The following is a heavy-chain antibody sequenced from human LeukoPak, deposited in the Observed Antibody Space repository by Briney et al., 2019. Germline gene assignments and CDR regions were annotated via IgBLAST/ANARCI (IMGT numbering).Heavy chain of an antibody. Sequence: GGSLRLSCAASGFTFSSYGMHWVRQAPGKGLEWVAVISYDGSNKYYADSVKGRFTISRDNSKNTLYLQMNSPRAEDTAVYYCAKDRSLDYWGQGTLVTVSS. V-gene: IGHV3-30*18. CDR1: GFTFSSYG. CDR2: ISYDGSNK. D-gene: IGHD6-19*01. J-gene: IGHJ4*02. CDR3: AKDRSLDY.